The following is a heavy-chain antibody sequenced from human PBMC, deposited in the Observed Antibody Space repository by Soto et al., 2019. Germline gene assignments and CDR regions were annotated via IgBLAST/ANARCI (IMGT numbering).Heavy chain of an antibody. D-gene: IGHD3-22*01. CDR1: GVSISSGNW. Sequence: NPSETLSLTCDVSGVSISSGNWWSWVRQSPEKGLEWIGEVYRDGSANYHPSLERRVAISVDTSKNQFSLRLNSVTAADTAMYYCARLIYDSRLNYLYFDSWGQGTLVTVSS. V-gene: IGHV4-4*02. CDR2: VYRDGSA. J-gene: IGHJ4*02. CDR3: ARLIYDSRLNYLYFDS.